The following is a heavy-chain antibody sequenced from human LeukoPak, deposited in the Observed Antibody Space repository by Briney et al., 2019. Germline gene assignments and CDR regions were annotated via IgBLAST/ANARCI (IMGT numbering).Heavy chain of an antibody. CDR2: ISSSSTAI. CDR3: AREYSSSSGRAFDI. CDR1: GFTFTTYT. J-gene: IGHJ3*02. D-gene: IGHD6-6*01. V-gene: IGHV3-48*01. Sequence: GGSLRLSCATSGFTFTTYTMNWVRQAPGKGLEWVSYISSSSTAIYYADSVKGRFTISRDNAKNSLSLQMNSLRAEDTAVYYCAREYSSSSGRAFDIWGQGTMVTVSS.